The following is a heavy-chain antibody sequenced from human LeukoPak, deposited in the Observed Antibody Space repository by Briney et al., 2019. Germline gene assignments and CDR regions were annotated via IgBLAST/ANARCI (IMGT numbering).Heavy chain of an antibody. D-gene: IGHD3-22*01. Sequence: GGSLRLSCAASGFIFSNYAMHWVRQAPGKGLDWVAVISFDGSNIYYADSAKGRFTISRDNSKNTLYLQMNSLRAEDTAVYYCAKDRGRITMIAADYWGQGTLVTVSS. CDR3: AKDRGRITMIAADY. CDR2: ISFDGSNI. V-gene: IGHV3-30*04. CDR1: GFIFSNYA. J-gene: IGHJ4*02.